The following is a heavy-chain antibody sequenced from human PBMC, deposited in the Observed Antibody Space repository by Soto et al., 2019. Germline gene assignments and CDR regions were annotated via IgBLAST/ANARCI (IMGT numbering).Heavy chain of an antibody. D-gene: IGHD3-9*01. CDR1: GFTFSSYW. CDR3: ARVTEYFDWFDNEYYFDY. J-gene: IGHJ4*02. Sequence: GGSLRLSCAASGFTFSSYWMHWVRQAPGKGLVWVSRINSDGSSTSYADSVKGRFTISRDSAKNTLYLQMNSLRAEDTAVYYCARVTEYFDWFDNEYYFDYWGQGTLVTVSS. CDR2: INSDGSST. V-gene: IGHV3-74*01.